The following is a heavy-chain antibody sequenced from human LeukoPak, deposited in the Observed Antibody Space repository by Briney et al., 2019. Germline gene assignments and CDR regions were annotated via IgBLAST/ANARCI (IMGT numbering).Heavy chain of an antibody. J-gene: IGHJ6*03. D-gene: IGHD2-2*01. CDR1: GYTFTSYG. CDR3: ARGGCSSTSCYWTSEPRYMDV. V-gene: IGHV1-18*01. CDR2: ISAYNGNT. Sequence: GASVKVSCKASGYTFTSYGISWVRQAPGQGLEWMGWISAYNGNTNYAQKPQGRVTMTTDTSTSTAYMELRSLRSDDTAVYYCARGGCSSTSCYWTSEPRYMDVWGKGTTVTVSS.